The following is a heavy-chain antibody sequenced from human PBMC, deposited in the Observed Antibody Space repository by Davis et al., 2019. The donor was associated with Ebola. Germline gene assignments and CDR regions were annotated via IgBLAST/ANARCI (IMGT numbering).Heavy chain of an antibody. CDR1: GGSISSSSYY. CDR2: IYYSGST. CDR3: ARALEVRGVIITGDAFDI. Sequence: SETLSLTCTVSGGSISSSSYYWGWIRQPPGKGLEWIGYIYYSGSTYYNPSLKSRVTISVDTSKNQFSLKLSSVTAADTAVYYCARALEVRGVIITGDAFDIWGQGTMVTVSS. V-gene: IGHV4-30-4*08. J-gene: IGHJ3*02. D-gene: IGHD3-10*01.